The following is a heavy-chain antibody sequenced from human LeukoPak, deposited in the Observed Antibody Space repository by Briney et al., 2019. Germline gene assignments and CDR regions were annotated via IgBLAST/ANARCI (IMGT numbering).Heavy chain of an antibody. CDR1: GGSFSGYY. CDR2: INHSGST. J-gene: IGHJ4*02. V-gene: IGHV4-34*01. D-gene: IGHD1-26*01. Sequence: KSSETLSLTCAVYGGSFSGYYWSWIRQPPGKGLEWIGEINHSGSTYYNPSLKSRVTISVDTSKNQFSLKLSSVTAADTAVYYCARVLGVGAKGYVDYWGQGTLVTVSS. CDR3: ARVLGVGAKGYVDY.